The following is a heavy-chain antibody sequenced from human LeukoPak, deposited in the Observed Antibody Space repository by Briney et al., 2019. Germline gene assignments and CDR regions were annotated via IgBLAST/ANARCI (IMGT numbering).Heavy chain of an antibody. CDR3: ARAGTSGSYYWYFDL. CDR1: GYTFISYG. CDR2: ISAYNGNT. J-gene: IGHJ2*01. Sequence: GESLRISCKASGYTFISYGISWVRQAPGQGLEWMGWISAYNGNTNYAQKFQGRVTMTTDTSTSTAYMELRSLRSDDTAVYYCARAGTSGSYYWYFDLWGRGTLVTVSS. V-gene: IGHV1-18*01. D-gene: IGHD1-26*01.